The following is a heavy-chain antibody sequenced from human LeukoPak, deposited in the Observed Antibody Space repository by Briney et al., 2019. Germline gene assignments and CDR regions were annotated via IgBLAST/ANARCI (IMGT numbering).Heavy chain of an antibody. V-gene: IGHV1-18*01. CDR2: VSAYNDNT. Sequence: GASVKVSCKASGYTFTSYGISWVRQAPGQGLEWMGWVSAYNDNTNYAQRLQGRVTMTTDTSTSTAYMELRSLISDDTAVYYCARDLSRHDYGDYGLGSALDPWGQGTLVTVSS. CDR3: ARDLSRHDYGDYGLGSALDP. CDR1: GYTFTSYG. J-gene: IGHJ5*02. D-gene: IGHD4-17*01.